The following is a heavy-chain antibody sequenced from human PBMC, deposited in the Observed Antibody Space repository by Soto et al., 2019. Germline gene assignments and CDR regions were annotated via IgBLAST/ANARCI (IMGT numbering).Heavy chain of an antibody. D-gene: IGHD1-26*01. Sequence: GGSLRLSCAASGFTFSSYWMHWVRQAPGKGLVWISRINSDGSSTSYADSVKGRFTISRDNAKNTLYLQMNSLRAEDTAVYYFAKDPGTRPAARGAYWYFDLWGRGTLVTVSS. CDR2: INSDGSST. J-gene: IGHJ2*01. CDR3: AKDPGTRPAARGAYWYFDL. V-gene: IGHV3-74*01. CDR1: GFTFSSYW.